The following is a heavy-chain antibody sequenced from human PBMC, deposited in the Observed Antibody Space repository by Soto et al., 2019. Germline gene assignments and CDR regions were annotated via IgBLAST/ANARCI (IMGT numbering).Heavy chain of an antibody. D-gene: IGHD5-12*01. J-gene: IGHJ4*02. CDR1: GGSFSGYY. CDR3: ARGGGYSGYDYYFDY. Sequence: SETLSLTCAVYGGSFSGYYWSWIRQPPGKGLEWIGEINHSGSTNYNPSLKSRVTISVDKSKNQFSLKLSSVTAADTAVYYCARGGGYSGYDYYFDYWGQGTLVTVSS. V-gene: IGHV4-34*01. CDR2: INHSGST.